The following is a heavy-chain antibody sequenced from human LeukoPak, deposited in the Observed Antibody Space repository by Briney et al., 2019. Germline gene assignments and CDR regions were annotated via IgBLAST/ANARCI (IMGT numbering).Heavy chain of an antibody. CDR3: ARGPAGYSYGLGADYYYYMDV. CDR2: IYYSGST. CDR1: GDSISSGDYY. D-gene: IGHD5-18*01. Sequence: SQTLSPTCTVSGDSISSGDYYWSWIRQPPGKGLEWIGYIYYSGSTNYNPSLKSRVTISVDTSKNQFSLKLSSVTAADTAVYYCARGPAGYSYGLGADYYYYMDVWGKGTTVTVSS. J-gene: IGHJ6*03. V-gene: IGHV4-61*08.